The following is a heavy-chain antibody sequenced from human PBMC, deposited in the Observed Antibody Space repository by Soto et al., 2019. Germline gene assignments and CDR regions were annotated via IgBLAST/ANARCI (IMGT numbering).Heavy chain of an antibody. Sequence: PSETLSLTCTVSVASISIYYWSWIRQPPGKGLEWIGYIYYSGSTNYNPSLKSRVTISVDTSKNQFSLKLSSVTAADTAVYYCARKGYMDVWGKGTTVTVSS. V-gene: IGHV4-59*01. CDR3: ARKGYMDV. CDR1: VASISIYY. J-gene: IGHJ6*03. CDR2: IYYSGST.